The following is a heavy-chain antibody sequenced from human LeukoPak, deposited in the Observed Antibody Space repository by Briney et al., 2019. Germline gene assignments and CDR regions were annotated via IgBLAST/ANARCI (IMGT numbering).Heavy chain of an antibody. V-gene: IGHV4-39*01. J-gene: IGHJ4*02. CDR1: GGSISSSSYY. Sequence: PSETLSLTCTVSGGSISSSSYYWGWIRQPPGKGLEWIGSIYYSGSTYYNPSLKSRATISVDASKNQFSLKLSSVTAADTAVYYCASKGATYSSSWYYFDYWGQGTLVTVSS. CDR3: ASKGATYSSSWYYFDY. D-gene: IGHD6-13*01. CDR2: IYYSGST.